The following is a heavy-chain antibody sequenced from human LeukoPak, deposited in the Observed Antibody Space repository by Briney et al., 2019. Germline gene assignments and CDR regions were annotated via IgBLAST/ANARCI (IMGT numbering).Heavy chain of an antibody. CDR2: IYYSGST. CDR1: GGSISSYY. J-gene: IGHJ4*02. V-gene: IGHV4-59*01. Sequence: PSETLSLTCTVSGGSISSYYWSWIRQPPGKGLEWIGYIYYSGSTNYNPSLKSRVTISVDTSKNQFSLKLSSVTAADTAAYYCARGGHYDILTAPDYWGQGTLVTVSS. CDR3: ARGGHYDILTAPDY. D-gene: IGHD3-9*01.